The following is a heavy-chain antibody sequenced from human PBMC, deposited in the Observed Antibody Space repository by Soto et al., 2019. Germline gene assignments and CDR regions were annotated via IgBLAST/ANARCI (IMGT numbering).Heavy chain of an antibody. V-gene: IGHV4-31*03. Sequence: QVQLQESGPGLVKPSQTLSLTCTVSGGSISSGGYYWSWIRQHPGEGLEWIGYIYYSGSTYYNPSLKSRVTISVDTSKNPYSLKLSSVTAADTAVYYCARHRGSCSGGRCYCEVSDYWGQGTLVTVSS. CDR3: ARHRGSCSGGRCYCEVSDY. D-gene: IGHD2-15*01. J-gene: IGHJ4*02. CDR2: IYYSGST. CDR1: GGSISSGGYY.